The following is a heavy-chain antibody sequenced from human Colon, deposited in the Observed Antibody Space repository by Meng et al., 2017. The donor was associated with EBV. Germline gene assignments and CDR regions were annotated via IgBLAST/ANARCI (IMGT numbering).Heavy chain of an antibody. J-gene: IGHJ4*02. Sequence: QVQLQQWGAGLLKPSETLSLTCACNGGSLSGAYWNWIRQPPGKGLEWIGEIIHGGSPSYNPSLKSRVTISIDTSKNQLSLMLSSVTAADTAVYYCARRPTGIDYWGQGTLVTVSS. CDR1: GGSLSGAY. D-gene: IGHD2-8*02. CDR2: IIHGGSP. V-gene: IGHV4-34*12. CDR3: ARRPTGIDY.